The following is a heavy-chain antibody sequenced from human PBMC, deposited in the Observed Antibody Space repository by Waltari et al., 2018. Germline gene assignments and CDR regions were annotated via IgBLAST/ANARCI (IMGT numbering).Heavy chain of an antibody. D-gene: IGHD2-21*02. J-gene: IGHJ4*02. V-gene: IGHV3-74*03. CDR2: ITGDGSGT. CDR3: VRYVVVTAGDY. Sequence: EVQLLESVGALVQLGGSLSLSRKPSVLTFISYWMHWVRQVPGKGLVWVGRITGDGSGTTYAASVKGRFTISRDNAKNTLFLQMNSLRDEDTAVYYCVRYVVVTAGDYWGQGTLVAVSS. CDR1: VLTFISYW.